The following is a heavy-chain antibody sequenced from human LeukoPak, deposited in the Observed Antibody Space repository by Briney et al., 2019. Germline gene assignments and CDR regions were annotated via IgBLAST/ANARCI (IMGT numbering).Heavy chain of an antibody. D-gene: IGHD5-18*01. V-gene: IGHV4-34*01. CDR2: INHSGST. CDR3: ARGQKYRNGYTVTELGSGYFDY. CDR1: GGSFSGYY. Sequence: PSETLSLTCAVYGGSFSGYYWCWIRQPPGKGLEWIGEINHSGSTNYNPSLKSRVTISVDTSKNQFSLKLRSVSAADTAVYYCARGQKYRNGYTVTELGSGYFDYWGQGTLVTVSS. J-gene: IGHJ4*02.